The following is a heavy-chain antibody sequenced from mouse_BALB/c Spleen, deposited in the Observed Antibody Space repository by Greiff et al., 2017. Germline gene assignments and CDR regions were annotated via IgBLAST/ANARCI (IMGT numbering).Heavy chain of an antibody. CDR3: ARDLYCDALLYAMDY. V-gene: IGHV1-87*01. Sequence: VKLQQSGAELARPGASVKLSCKASGYSFTSYWLQWVHQRPGQGLEWIGAIYSGDGDTRYTQKFKGKATLTADKSSNTAYKQHSSLASEDSAVYYCARDLYCDALLYAMDYWGQGTSVTVSS. J-gene: IGHJ4*01. CDR1: GYSFTSYW. CDR2: IYSGDGDT.